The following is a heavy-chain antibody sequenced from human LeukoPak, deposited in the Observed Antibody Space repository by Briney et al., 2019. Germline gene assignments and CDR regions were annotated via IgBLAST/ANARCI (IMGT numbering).Heavy chain of an antibody. CDR1: GGTFISNA. Sequence: GASVKVSCKASGGTFISNAITWVRQAPGQGLEWMGRIIPIFGITDYAQKFQGRVTITADKSTSTAYMEFSSLRSEDTAVYYCASGRMTTETTYCFDPWGQGILITVSS. CDR3: ASGRMTTETTYCFDP. V-gene: IGHV1-69*04. D-gene: IGHD4-11*01. CDR2: IIPIFGIT. J-gene: IGHJ5*02.